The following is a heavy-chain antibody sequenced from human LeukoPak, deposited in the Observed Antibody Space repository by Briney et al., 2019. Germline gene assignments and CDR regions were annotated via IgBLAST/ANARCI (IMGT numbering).Heavy chain of an antibody. CDR1: GFSFSSYW. D-gene: IGHD2-21*02. CDR3: ARVTSRDPLHY. CDR2: IKHDGREK. J-gene: IGHJ4*02. Sequence: PGGSLRLSCAASGFSFSSYWMSWVRQAPGKGLEWLANIKHDGREKYYVGSVKGRFTISRDDAKNSLYLQMNSLRAEDTAFYYCARVTSRDPLHYWGQGTLVTVSS. V-gene: IGHV3-7*04.